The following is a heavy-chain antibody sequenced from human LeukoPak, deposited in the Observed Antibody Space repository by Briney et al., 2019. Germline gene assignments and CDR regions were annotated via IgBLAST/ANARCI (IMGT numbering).Heavy chain of an antibody. CDR3: AREVGATDDY. V-gene: IGHV3-21*01. CDR2: ISGSSTYI. D-gene: IGHD1-26*01. J-gene: IGHJ4*02. CDR1: GFTFRSYN. Sequence: PGGSLRLSCAASGFTFRSYNMNWVRQPPGQGLEWVSSISGSSTYIYYADSVRGRFTISRDNAKNSLFLHMSSLRAEDTAVYYCAREVGATDDYWGQGTLVTVSS.